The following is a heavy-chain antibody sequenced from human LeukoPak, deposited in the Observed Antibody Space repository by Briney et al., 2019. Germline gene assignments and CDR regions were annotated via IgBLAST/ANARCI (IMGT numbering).Heavy chain of an antibody. D-gene: IGHD4-17*01. CDR1: GGSISSCSYY. V-gene: IGHV4-39*01. J-gene: IGHJ4*02. CDR2: IYYSGRT. CDR3: ARHPYGDYGLFDY. Sequence: SETLSLTCTVSGGSISSCSYYWGWIRQPPGKGLEWIGSIYYSGRTYYNPSLKSRVTITVDTSKNQFSLKLSSVTAADTAVYYCARHPYGDYGLFDYWGQGTLVIVSS.